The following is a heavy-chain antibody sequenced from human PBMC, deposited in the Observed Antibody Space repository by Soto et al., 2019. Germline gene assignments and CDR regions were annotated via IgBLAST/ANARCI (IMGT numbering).Heavy chain of an antibody. CDR1: GGTFSSYA. V-gene: IGHV1-69*01. Sequence: SVNVSCKASGGTFSSYAISWVRQAPGQGLEWMGGIIPIFGTANYAQKFQGRVTITADESTSTAYMELSSLRSEDTAVYYCARLGATAEGGPYCYYRMDVWGQGNTVSV. CDR2: IIPIFGTA. CDR3: ARLGATAEGGPYCYYRMDV. D-gene: IGHD2-2*01. J-gene: IGHJ6*02.